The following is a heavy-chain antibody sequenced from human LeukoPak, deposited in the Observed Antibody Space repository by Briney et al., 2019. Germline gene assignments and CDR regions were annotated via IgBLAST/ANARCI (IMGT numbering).Heavy chain of an antibody. D-gene: IGHD5-12*01. J-gene: IGHJ3*02. Sequence: ASVKVSCKASGYTFTGYYMHWVRQAPGQGLEWMGWINPNSGGTNYAQKFQGRVTMTRDTSIRTAYMELSRLRSDDTAVYYCARGYILNDAFDIWGQGTMVTVSS. CDR3: ARGYILNDAFDI. V-gene: IGHV1-2*02. CDR2: INPNSGGT. CDR1: GYTFTGYY.